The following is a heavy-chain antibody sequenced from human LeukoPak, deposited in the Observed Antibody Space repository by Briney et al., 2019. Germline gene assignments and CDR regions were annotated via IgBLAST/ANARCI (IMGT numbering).Heavy chain of an antibody. Sequence: GASVRVSCKASGYTFTGYYMHWVRQAPGQGLEWMGWIYPNSGGTNYAQKFQGRVTMTRDTSISTAYMELSRLRSDDTAMYYCAREGMQQLGYYFDYWGQGTLVTVSS. V-gene: IGHV1-2*02. CDR1: GYTFTGYY. CDR2: IYPNSGGT. J-gene: IGHJ4*02. D-gene: IGHD6-13*01. CDR3: AREGMQQLGYYFDY.